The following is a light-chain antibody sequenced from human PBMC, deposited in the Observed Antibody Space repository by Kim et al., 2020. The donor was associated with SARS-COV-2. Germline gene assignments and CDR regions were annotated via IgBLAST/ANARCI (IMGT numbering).Light chain of an antibody. CDR1: SSDVGGYNH. CDR3: SSYAGSNNLV. J-gene: IGLJ3*02. Sequence: QSALTQPPSASGSPGQSVTISCTGTSSDVGGYNHVTWYQQQPGKAPKLMIYEVSKRPSGVPDRLSASKSGNTASLTVSGLQAEDESDYYCSSYAGSNNLVFGGGTQLTVL. CDR2: EVS. V-gene: IGLV2-8*01.